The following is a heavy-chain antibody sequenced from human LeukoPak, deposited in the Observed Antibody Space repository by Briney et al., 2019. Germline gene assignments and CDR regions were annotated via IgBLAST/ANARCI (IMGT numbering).Heavy chain of an antibody. CDR2: INPNSGDT. Sequence: APVKVSCKASGYTFTGYYMHWVRQAPGQGLEWMGWINPNSGDTNYAQKFQGRVTMTRDTSISTAYMELSRLRSDDTAVYYCARVGQWPYFDYWGQGTLVTVSS. V-gene: IGHV1-2*02. CDR1: GYTFTGYY. D-gene: IGHD6-19*01. CDR3: ARVGQWPYFDY. J-gene: IGHJ4*02.